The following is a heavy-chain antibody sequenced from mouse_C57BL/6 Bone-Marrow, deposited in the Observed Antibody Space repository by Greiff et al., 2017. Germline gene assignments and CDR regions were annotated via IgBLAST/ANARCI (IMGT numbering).Heavy chain of an antibody. Sequence: QVQLQQPGAELVMPGASVKLSCKASGYTFTSYWMHWVKQRPGQGLEWIGAIDPSDSYTNYNQKFKGKSTLTVDTSSSTAYMQLSSLTSEDSAVYYCARTARDYAMDYWGQGTSVTVSS. D-gene: IGHD3-1*01. CDR1: GYTFTSYW. V-gene: IGHV1-69*01. CDR3: ARTARDYAMDY. CDR2: IDPSDSYT. J-gene: IGHJ4*01.